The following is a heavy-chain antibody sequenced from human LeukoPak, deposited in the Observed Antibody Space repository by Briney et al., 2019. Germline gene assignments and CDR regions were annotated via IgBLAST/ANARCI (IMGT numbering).Heavy chain of an antibody. Sequence: HSGRSLRLSCAASGFTFDDYAMHWVRQAPGKGLEWVSGISWNSGSIGYADSVKGRFTISRDNAKNSLYLQMNSLRTEDTAFYFCAKDRGAVSATEIDYWGQGILVTVSS. CDR2: ISWNSGSI. V-gene: IGHV3-9*01. CDR3: AKDRGAVSATEIDY. J-gene: IGHJ4*02. D-gene: IGHD2-21*02. CDR1: GFTFDDYA.